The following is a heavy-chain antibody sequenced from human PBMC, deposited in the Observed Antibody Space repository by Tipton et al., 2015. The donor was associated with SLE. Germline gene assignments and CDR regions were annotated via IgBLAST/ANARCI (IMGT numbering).Heavy chain of an antibody. CDR2: IYYSGST. J-gene: IGHJ5*02. D-gene: IGHD3-3*01. CDR1: GGSINTFF. CDR3: ARLEDPFGIFGVPKGWFDP. Sequence: TLSLTCTVSGGSINTFFWSWIRQPPGKGLEWIGYIYYSGSTHYNPSLKSRVNMSVDTSKNQFSLKLTSVTAADTAVYYCARLEDPFGIFGVPKGWFDPWGQGTLVTVSS. V-gene: IGHV4-59*01.